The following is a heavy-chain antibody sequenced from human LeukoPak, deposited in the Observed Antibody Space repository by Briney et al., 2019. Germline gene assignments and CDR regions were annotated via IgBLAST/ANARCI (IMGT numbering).Heavy chain of an antibody. J-gene: IGHJ2*01. CDR3: ARGRRGPHSSGWRRGYFDL. CDR2: INHSGST. CDR1: GGSMSNIYY. Sequence: SETLSLTCNVSGGSMSNIYYWGWIRQPPGKGLEWIGEINHSGSTNYNPSLKSRVTISVDTSKNQFSLKLSSVTAADTAVYYCARGRRGPHSSGWRRGYFDLWGRGTLVTVSS. V-gene: IGHV4-34*01. D-gene: IGHD6-19*01.